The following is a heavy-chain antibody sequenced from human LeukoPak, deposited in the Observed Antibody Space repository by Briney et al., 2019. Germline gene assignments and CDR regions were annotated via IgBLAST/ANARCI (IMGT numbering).Heavy chain of an antibody. D-gene: IGHD4-17*01. CDR3: ARFDYGDSAGRAGPLNF. Sequence: SETLSLTCTVSGGSISSYYWSWIRQPPGKGLEWIGYRHYSGSFNYSPSLKSRAIISLDTSKNQFSLRLSSVTAADTAVYYCARFDYGDSAGRAGPLNFWGQGTLVTVSS. J-gene: IGHJ4*02. CDR1: GGSISSYY. CDR2: RHYSGSF. V-gene: IGHV4-59*01.